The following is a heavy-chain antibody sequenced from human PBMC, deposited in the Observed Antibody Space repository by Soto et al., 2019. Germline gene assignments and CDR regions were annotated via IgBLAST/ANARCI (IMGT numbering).Heavy chain of an antibody. D-gene: IGHD2-8*02. CDR1: GGSISSYY. J-gene: IGHJ4*02. CDR3: ARDKITGLFDY. Sequence: PSETLSLTCTVSGGSISSYYWSWIRQPPGKGLEWIGYIYYSGSTNYNPSLKSRVTISVDTSKNQFSLKLSSVTAADTAVYYCARDKITGLFDYWGQGTLLTVSS. V-gene: IGHV4-59*12. CDR2: IYYSGST.